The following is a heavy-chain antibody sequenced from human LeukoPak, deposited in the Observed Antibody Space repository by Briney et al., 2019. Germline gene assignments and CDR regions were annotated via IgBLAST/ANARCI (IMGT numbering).Heavy chain of an antibody. CDR1: GFTFSSYE. CDR3: ARYPRFGMTTAWFDP. D-gene: IGHD4-11*01. J-gene: IGHJ5*02. CDR2: ISSSGSTI. V-gene: IGHV3-48*03. Sequence: GGSLRLSCAASGFTFSSYEMNWVRQAPGKGLEWASYISSSGSTIYYADSVKGRFTISRDNAKNSLYLQMNSLRAEDTAVYYCARYPRFGMTTAWFDPWGQGTLVTVSS.